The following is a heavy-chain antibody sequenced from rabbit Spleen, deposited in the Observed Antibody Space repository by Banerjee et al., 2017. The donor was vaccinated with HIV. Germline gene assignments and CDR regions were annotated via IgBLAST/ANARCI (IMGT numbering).Heavy chain of an antibody. J-gene: IGHJ6*01. CDR1: GFSFGDRDV. V-gene: IGHV1S45*01. D-gene: IGHD1-1*01. CDR3: ARDTSSSFSSYGMDL. CDR2: INAVTGKA. Sequence: QEQLVESGGGLVQPEGSLTLTCTASGFSFGDRDVMCWVRQAPGKGLEWIACINAVTGKAVYASWAKGRFTFSKTSSTTVTLQMTSLTAADTATYFCARDTSSSFSSYGMDLWGQGTLVTVS.